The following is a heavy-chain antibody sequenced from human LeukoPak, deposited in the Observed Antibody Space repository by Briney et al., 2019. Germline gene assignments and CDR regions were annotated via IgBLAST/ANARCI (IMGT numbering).Heavy chain of an antibody. CDR3: ARGGNHDAFDI. Sequence: SETLSLTCAVYGGSFSGYYWSWIRQPPGKGLEWIGSIYYSGSTYYNPSLKSRVTISVDTSKNQFSLKLSSVTAADTAVYYCARGGNHDAFDIWGQGTMVTVSS. D-gene: IGHD4-23*01. CDR2: IYYSGST. V-gene: IGHV4-34*01. CDR1: GGSFSGYY. J-gene: IGHJ3*02.